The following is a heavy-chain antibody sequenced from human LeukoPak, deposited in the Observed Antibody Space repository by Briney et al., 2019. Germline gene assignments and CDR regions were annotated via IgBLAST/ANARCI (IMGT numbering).Heavy chain of an antibody. Sequence: SETLSLTCAVYGGSLSTYYWSWIRQPPGKGLEWIGEINHSGSTNYNPSLKSRVTISVDTSKNQFSLKLSSVTAADTAVYYCARVRVAAPSQNPFDYWGQGTLVTVSS. D-gene: IGHD6-13*01. CDR3: ARVRVAAPSQNPFDY. V-gene: IGHV4-34*01. CDR1: GGSLSTYY. J-gene: IGHJ4*02. CDR2: INHSGST.